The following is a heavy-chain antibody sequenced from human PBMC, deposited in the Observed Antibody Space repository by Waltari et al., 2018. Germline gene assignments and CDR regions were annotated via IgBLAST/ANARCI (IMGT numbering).Heavy chain of an antibody. J-gene: IGHJ4*02. D-gene: IGHD3-10*02. V-gene: IGHV5-51*01. Sequence: EVQLVQSGAEGKKPGETLKISCKGSGYSFTSYWIGWVRQMPGKGLEWMGIIYPGDSDTRYSPSFQGQVTISADKSISTAYLQWSSLKASDTAMYYCARTSLAMYGADEGYFDYWGQGTLVTVSS. CDR1: GYSFTSYW. CDR2: IYPGDSDT. CDR3: ARTSLAMYGADEGYFDY.